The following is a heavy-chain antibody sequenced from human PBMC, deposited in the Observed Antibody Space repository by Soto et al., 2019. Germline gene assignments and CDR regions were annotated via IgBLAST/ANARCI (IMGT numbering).Heavy chain of an antibody. D-gene: IGHD3-22*01. Sequence: QVQLVESGGGVVQPGRSLRLSCAASGFTFSSYGMHWVRQAPGKGLEWVAVIWYDGSNKYYADSVKGRFTISRDNSKNTLYLQMNSLRAEDTAVNYCAREIGNDSCGYYYNPEHYFDYWGQGTLVTVSS. CDR1: GFTFSSYG. J-gene: IGHJ4*02. V-gene: IGHV3-33*01. CDR2: IWYDGSNK. CDR3: AREIGNDSCGYYYNPEHYFDY.